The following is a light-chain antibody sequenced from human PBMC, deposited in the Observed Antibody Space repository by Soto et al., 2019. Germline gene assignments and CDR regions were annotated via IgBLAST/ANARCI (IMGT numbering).Light chain of an antibody. CDR3: HQYNSYWT. CDR1: QSISSW. J-gene: IGKJ1*01. V-gene: IGKV1-5*03. CDR2: KAS. Sequence: DIQMTQSPSTLSASVGDRVTITCRASQSISSWLAWYQQKPGKAPNLLIYKASTLESGVPSRFSGSGSGTEFTLTISSLQPEDFATYYCHQYNSYWTFGQGTKVEIK.